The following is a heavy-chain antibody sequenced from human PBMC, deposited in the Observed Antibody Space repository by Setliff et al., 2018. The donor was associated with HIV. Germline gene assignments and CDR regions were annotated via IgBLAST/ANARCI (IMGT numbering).Heavy chain of an antibody. V-gene: IGHV4-59*13. CDR1: GGSISTYY. CDR3: ASVQMAYAAFDV. D-gene: IGHD4-17*01. J-gene: IGHJ3*01. CDR2: IYLTGSS. Sequence: SETLSLTCTVSGGSISTYYGSWIRQPPGKGREWIGSIYLTGSSNNNPSLKSRVTLSVDTSKHKFSLKLSSVTAAATAVDYCASVQMAYAAFDVWGHGTMVTVSS.